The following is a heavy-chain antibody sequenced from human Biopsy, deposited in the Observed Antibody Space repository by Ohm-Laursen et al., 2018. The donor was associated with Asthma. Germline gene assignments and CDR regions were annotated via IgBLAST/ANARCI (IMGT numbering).Heavy chain of an antibody. D-gene: IGHD3-3*02. Sequence: GSLRLSCAASGFTFGDYWMSWVRQVPGKGLEWVANIKHDGSEKNHVDSLKGRFTISRDNAKNSLYLQMNSLRAEDTAVYYCARTFHFWSPYHAEHYQLWDQGTPVTVSS. J-gene: IGHJ1*01. CDR3: ARTFHFWSPYHAEHYQL. CDR1: GFTFGDYW. CDR2: IKHDGSEK. V-gene: IGHV3-7*01.